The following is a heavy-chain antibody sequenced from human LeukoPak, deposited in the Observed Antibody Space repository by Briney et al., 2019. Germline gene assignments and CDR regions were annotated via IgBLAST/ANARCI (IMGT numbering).Heavy chain of an antibody. CDR2: IYYSGST. D-gene: IGHD6-19*01. CDR1: GGSISSYY. CDR3: ARDRSSGYFFDY. V-gene: IGHV4-59*01. Sequence: SETLSLTCTVSGGSISSYYWSWIRLPPGKGLGWIGYIYYSGSTNYNPSLKSRVTISVDTSTNQFSLKLSSVTAADTAMYFCARDRSSGYFFDYWGLGTLVTVSS. J-gene: IGHJ4*02.